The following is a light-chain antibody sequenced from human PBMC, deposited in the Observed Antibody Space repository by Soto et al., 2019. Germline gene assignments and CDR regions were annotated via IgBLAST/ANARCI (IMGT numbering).Light chain of an antibody. V-gene: IGKV3-20*01. CDR3: QQYPGYT. J-gene: IGKJ2*01. CDR2: GAS. Sequence: EIVLTQSPGTLSLSPGERATLSCRASQSVSSSYLAWYQQKPGQAPRLLIYGASSRATGIPDRFSGSGSGTDFTLTISGLEPEDFAVYYCQQYPGYTFGQGTKLEIK. CDR1: QSVSSSY.